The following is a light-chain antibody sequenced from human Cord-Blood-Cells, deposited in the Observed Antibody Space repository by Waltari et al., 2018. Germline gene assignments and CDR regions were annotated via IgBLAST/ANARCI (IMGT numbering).Light chain of an antibody. Sequence: DIQFTQSPSSLSASLGDRVHITCRSSHGISNYLAWYQQKPGKVPKLLIYAASTLQSGVPSRFSGSGSGTDFALTISSLQPEDVATYYCQKYNSAPFTCGPGTKVDIK. CDR3: QKYNSAPFT. J-gene: IGKJ3*01. V-gene: IGKV1-27*01. CDR1: HGISNY. CDR2: AAS.